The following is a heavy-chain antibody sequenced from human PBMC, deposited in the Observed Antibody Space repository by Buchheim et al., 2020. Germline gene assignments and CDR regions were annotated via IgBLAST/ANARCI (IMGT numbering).Heavy chain of an antibody. CDR2: IYYSGST. Sequence: QVQLQESGPGLVKPSQTLSLTCTVSGGSISSGSYYWSWIRQPAGKGLEWIGYIYYSGSTYYNPSLKSRVTISVDTSKNQFSLKLSSVTAADTAVYYCARFRTTIFGVVTQSYFDYWGQGTL. V-gene: IGHV4-31*03. CDR1: GGSISSGSYY. D-gene: IGHD3-3*01. J-gene: IGHJ4*02. CDR3: ARFRTTIFGVVTQSYFDY.